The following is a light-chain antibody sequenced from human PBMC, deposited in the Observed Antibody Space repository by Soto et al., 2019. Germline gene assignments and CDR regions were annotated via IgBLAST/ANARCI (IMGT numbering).Light chain of an antibody. CDR1: QSVSSNS. V-gene: IGKV3-20*01. CDR3: QQYGSFPLYT. J-gene: IGKJ2*01. CDR2: GAS. Sequence: EIVLTQSPGTLSLSPGERATLSCRASQSVSSNSLAWYQQKPGQAPRLLIYGASSRATGIPDRFSGSGSGTDFTLTISRLEPEDFAVYYCQQYGSFPLYTFGQGTKLEIK.